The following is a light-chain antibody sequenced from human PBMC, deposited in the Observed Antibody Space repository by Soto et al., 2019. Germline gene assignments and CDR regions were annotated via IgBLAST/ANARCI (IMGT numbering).Light chain of an antibody. V-gene: IGKV3-15*01. Sequence: EIVMTQSPPTLYVSPGERATLSCRASQSISRNLAWFQQKPGQAPSLLIFGASTRAAGIPARFSGSGSGTEFSLTISGLQSEDFAVYFCHQYENWPKTFGQGTKVDNK. CDR2: GAS. J-gene: IGKJ1*01. CDR1: QSISRN. CDR3: HQYENWPKT.